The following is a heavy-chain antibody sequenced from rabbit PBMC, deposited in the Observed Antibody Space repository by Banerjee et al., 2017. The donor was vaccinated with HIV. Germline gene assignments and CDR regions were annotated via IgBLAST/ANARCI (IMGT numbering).Heavy chain of an antibody. D-gene: IGHD4-1*01. Sequence: QEQLEESGGDLVKPEGSLTLTCTASGLDLSSHYICWVRQAPGKGLEWIGCVYGGNSGTTYYASWAKGRFTISKASWTTVTLQMTSLTAADTASYFCARDLAGVIGWNFNFRGPGTLVTVS. CDR2: VYGGNSGTT. J-gene: IGHJ4*01. CDR3: ARDLAGVIGWNFNF. V-gene: IGHV1S45*01. CDR1: GLDLSSHY.